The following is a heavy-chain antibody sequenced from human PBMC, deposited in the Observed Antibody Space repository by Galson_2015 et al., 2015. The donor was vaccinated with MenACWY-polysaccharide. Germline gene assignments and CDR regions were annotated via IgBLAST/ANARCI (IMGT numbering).Heavy chain of an antibody. CDR3: ARQGGRYAGSLEI. J-gene: IGHJ3*02. V-gene: IGHV5-51*01. CDR2: IYPGDSNT. Sequence: QSGAEVKQPGESLKISCKGSGYSFTSYWIAWVRQMPGKGLEWMGIIYPGDSNTKYSPSFQGQVTISADKSITTAYLQWSSLKASDTAMYYCARQGGRYAGSLEIWGRGTMVTVSS. CDR1: GYSFTSYW. D-gene: IGHD5-12*01.